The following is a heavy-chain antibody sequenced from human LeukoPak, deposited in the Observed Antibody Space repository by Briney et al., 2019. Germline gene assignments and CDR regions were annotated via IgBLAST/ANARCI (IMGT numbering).Heavy chain of an antibody. D-gene: IGHD3-22*01. Sequence: GGSLRLSCAASGFTFSNAWMSWVRQAPGKGLEWVGRIKSKTDGGTTDYAAPVKGRFTISRDDSKNTLYLQMNSLKTEDIAVYYCTTDFMIVVVTPWYWGQGTLVTVSS. CDR2: IKSKTDGGTT. CDR1: GFTFSNAW. J-gene: IGHJ4*02. V-gene: IGHV3-15*01. CDR3: TTDFMIVVVTPWY.